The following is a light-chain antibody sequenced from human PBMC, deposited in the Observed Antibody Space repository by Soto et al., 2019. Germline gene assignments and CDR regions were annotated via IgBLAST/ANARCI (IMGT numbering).Light chain of an antibody. V-gene: IGKV3-15*01. CDR2: GAS. Sequence: EIVLTQSPGTLSLSPGERATLSCRASQSVSSSYLAWYQQKPGQAPRLLIYGASTRATGIPARFSGSGSGTEFTLTISSLQSEDFAVYYCQQYNNWQGTFGQGTKVDIK. CDR3: QQYNNWQGT. J-gene: IGKJ1*01. CDR1: QSVSSSY.